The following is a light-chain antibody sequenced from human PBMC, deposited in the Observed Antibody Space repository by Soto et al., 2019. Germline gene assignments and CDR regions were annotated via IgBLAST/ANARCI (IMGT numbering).Light chain of an antibody. V-gene: IGLV2-8*01. CDR2: EVS. Sequence: QSALTQPPSASGSPGQSVTISCTGTSSDVGGYNYVSWYQQHPGKAPKLMIYEVSKRPSGVPDRFSGSKSGNTASLTVSGLQAGDDADYYRSSYAGSNNLVFGGGTQLTVL. CDR1: SSDVGGYNY. J-gene: IGLJ2*01. CDR3: SSYAGSNNLV.